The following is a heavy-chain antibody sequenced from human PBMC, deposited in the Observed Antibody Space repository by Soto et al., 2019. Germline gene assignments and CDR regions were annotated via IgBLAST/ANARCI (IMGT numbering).Heavy chain of an antibody. V-gene: IGHV4-61*01. D-gene: IGHD1-26*01. CDR2: IYFSGIT. Sequence: PSETLSLTCSASGGSVSSPTHFWSWIRQSPGKGLEWIGYIYFSGITNSNPSLKSRVTISADTSKNQFSLRLSSVTAADTAVYYCAREDMSGTYYFDYWGHGTLVTVSS. CDR1: GGSVSSPTHF. CDR3: AREDMSGTYYFDY. J-gene: IGHJ4*01.